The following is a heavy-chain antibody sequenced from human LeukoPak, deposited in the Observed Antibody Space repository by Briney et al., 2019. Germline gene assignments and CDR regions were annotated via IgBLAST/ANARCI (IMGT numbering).Heavy chain of an antibody. CDR3: ATSFGSYYGPFDY. Sequence: SETLSLTCTVSGGSISSYYWSWIRQPAGKGLEWIGRIYTTGGTNYNPSLKSRVTMSVDTSKNQFSLNLSSVTAADTAVYYCATSFGSYYGPFDYWGQGTLVTVSS. D-gene: IGHD1-26*01. CDR1: GGSISSYY. CDR2: IYTTGGT. J-gene: IGHJ4*02. V-gene: IGHV4-4*07.